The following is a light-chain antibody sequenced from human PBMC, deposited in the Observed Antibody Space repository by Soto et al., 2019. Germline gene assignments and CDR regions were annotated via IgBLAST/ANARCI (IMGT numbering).Light chain of an antibody. CDR3: QHYNSYSEA. J-gene: IGKJ1*01. CDR1: QSIGGF. V-gene: IGKV1-5*03. CDR2: KAS. Sequence: DVQMSHSPASLSVSVGDRVTITCRAGQSIGGFLNWYQQKPGKAPKLLIYKASTLKSGVPSRFSGSGSGTEFTLTISSLQPDDFATYYCQHYNSYSEAFGQGTKVDVK.